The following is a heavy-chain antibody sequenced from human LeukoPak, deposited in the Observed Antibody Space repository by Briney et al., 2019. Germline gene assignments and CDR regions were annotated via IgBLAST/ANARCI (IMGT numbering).Heavy chain of an antibody. V-gene: IGHV3-48*04. CDR2: ITTSSSTI. CDR3: ARDSAGFDH. CDR1: GFTFSSYS. D-gene: IGHD6-19*01. Sequence: GGSLRLSCAASGFTFSSYSMNWVRQAPGKGLEWVSYITTSSSTIYYADSVKGRFTISRDNAKNSLYLQMNSLRAKDTAVYYCARDSAGFDHWGQGTLVTVSS. J-gene: IGHJ5*02.